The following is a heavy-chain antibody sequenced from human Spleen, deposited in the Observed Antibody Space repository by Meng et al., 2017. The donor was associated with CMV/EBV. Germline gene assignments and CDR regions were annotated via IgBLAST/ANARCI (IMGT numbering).Heavy chain of an antibody. Sequence: GGSLRLSCAASGFIFDDYAMHWVRQAPGKGLEWVSSISGRTRVSSMSDSGEKTHYADSVKGRFTISRDNSKNTLFLEMTGLGVEDTALYYCANNEAMSGYDHQYAFGIWGQGTMVTVSS. CDR1: GFIFDDYA. CDR3: ANNEAMSGYDHQYAFGI. V-gene: IGHV3-23*01. J-gene: IGHJ3*02. CDR2: ISGRTRVSSMSDSGEKT. D-gene: IGHD5-12*01.